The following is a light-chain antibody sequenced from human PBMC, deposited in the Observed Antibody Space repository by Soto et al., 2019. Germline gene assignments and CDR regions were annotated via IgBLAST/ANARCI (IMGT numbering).Light chain of an antibody. CDR1: SSDVGGYNY. V-gene: IGLV2-14*01. CDR2: DVS. J-gene: IGLJ2*01. Sequence: QSAPTQPASVSGSPGQSITISCTGTSSDVGGYNYVSWYQQHPGKAPKLMIYDVSNRPSGVSNRFSGSKSGNTASLTISGLQAEDEAPYYCCSYTGGSTYVVFGGGTQLTVL. CDR3: CSYTGGSTYVV.